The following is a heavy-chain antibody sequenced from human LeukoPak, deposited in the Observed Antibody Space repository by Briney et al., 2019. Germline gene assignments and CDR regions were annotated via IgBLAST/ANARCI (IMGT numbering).Heavy chain of an antibody. CDR2: IYYSGST. V-gene: IGHV4-59*08. Sequence: SETLSLTCTVSGGSISSYYWSWIRQPPGKGLEWIGYIYYSGSTNYNPSLKSRVTISVDTSKNQFSLKLSSVTAADTAVYYCARSSLSAVDDAFDIWGQGTIVTVSS. CDR1: GGSISSYY. CDR3: ARSSLSAVDDAFDI. J-gene: IGHJ3*02. D-gene: IGHD6-19*01.